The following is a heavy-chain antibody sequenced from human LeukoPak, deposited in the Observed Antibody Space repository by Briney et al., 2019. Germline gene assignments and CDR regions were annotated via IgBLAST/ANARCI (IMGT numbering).Heavy chain of an antibody. Sequence: PGGSLRLSCAASGFTFSSYSMNWVRQAPGKGLEWVSSISSSSSYIYYADSVKGRFTISRDNAKNSLYLQMNSLRAEDTAVYYCARDLYYYGSGSYYNRPYYYGMDVWGKGTKVTVSS. CDR3: ARDLYYYGSGSYYNRPYYYGMDV. V-gene: IGHV3-21*01. CDR2: ISSSSSYI. J-gene: IGHJ6*04. D-gene: IGHD3-10*01. CDR1: GFTFSSYS.